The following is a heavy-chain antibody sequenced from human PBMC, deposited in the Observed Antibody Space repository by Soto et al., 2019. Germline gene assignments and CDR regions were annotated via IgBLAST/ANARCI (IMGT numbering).Heavy chain of an antibody. Sequence: SETLSLTCAVYGGSFSGYYWSWIRQPPGKGLEWIGEINHSGSTNYNPSLKSRVTISVDTSKTQFSLKLSSVPAADTAVYYCGRVADSSGWYNFDYCAQRTLVTVSS. J-gene: IGHJ4*02. V-gene: IGHV4-34*01. CDR3: GRVADSSGWYNFDY. CDR2: INHSGST. D-gene: IGHD6-19*01. CDR1: GGSFSGYY.